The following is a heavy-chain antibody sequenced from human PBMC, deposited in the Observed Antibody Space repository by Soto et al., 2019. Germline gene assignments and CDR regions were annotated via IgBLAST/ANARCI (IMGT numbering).Heavy chain of an antibody. D-gene: IGHD3-16*02. Sequence: PSETLSLTCTVSGGSISSSSYYWGWIRQPPGKGLEWIGSIYYSGSTYYNPSLKSRVTISVDTSKNQFSLKLSSVTAADTAVYYCASPRGNDYVWGSYRYRPFDYWGQGTPVTVSS. CDR1: GGSISSSSYY. CDR3: ASPRGNDYVWGSYRYRPFDY. V-gene: IGHV4-39*01. J-gene: IGHJ4*02. CDR2: IYYSGST.